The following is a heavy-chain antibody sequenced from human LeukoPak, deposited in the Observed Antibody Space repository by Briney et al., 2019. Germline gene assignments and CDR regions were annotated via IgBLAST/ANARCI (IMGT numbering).Heavy chain of an antibody. CDR2: INPSGGST. CDR1: GYSFTNYY. J-gene: IGHJ4*02. V-gene: IGHV1-46*01. CDR3: ARTRGYYFDY. Sequence: ASVKVSCKASGYSFTNYYMHWVRLAPGQGLEWMTMINPSGGSTTYAQNFQDRVTVTRDMSTSTVYMELSSLTSEDTAVYYCARTRGYYFDYWGQGTLVTVSS.